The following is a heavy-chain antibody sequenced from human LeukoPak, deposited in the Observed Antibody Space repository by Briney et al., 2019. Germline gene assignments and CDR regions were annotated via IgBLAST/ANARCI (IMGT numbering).Heavy chain of an antibody. CDR3: AGSVVTAIQGY. J-gene: IGHJ4*02. V-gene: IGHV3-53*01. Sequence: GGSLRLSCAASGFTVSSNYMSWVRQAPGKGLEWVSIIYSGGSTYYADSVKGRFTISRDNSKNTLYLQMSSLRAEDTAVYYCAGSVVTAIQGYWGQGTLVTVSS. D-gene: IGHD2-21*02. CDR1: GFTVSSNY. CDR2: IYSGGST.